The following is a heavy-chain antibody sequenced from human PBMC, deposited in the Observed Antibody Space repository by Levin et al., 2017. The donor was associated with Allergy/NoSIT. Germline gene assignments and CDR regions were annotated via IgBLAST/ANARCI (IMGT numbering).Heavy chain of an antibody. CDR3: AGERGVVADFRHFDY. V-gene: IGHV3-21*01. CDR2: INTYTGNT. D-gene: IGHD2-21*01. CDR1: GFTFTDYG. J-gene: IGHJ4*02. Sequence: GESLKISCAASGFTFTDYGFNWVRQAPGKGLEWVSSINTYTGNTAYSGSVKGRFTISRDNARNSVYLQMNSLRGEDTAVYYCAGERGVVADFRHFDYWGQGTLVTISS.